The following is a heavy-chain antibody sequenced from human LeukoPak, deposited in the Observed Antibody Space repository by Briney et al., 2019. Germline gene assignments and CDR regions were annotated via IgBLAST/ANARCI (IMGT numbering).Heavy chain of an antibody. J-gene: IGHJ6*02. D-gene: IGHD1/OR15-1a*01. CDR3: ARRNIDHYYGMDV. CDR1: GFTFSSFA. V-gene: IGHV3-21*01. Sequence: TGGSLRLSCAASGFTFSSFAMNWVRQAPGKGLEWVSSITNNGGSIYYADPVKGRFTISRDNAKNALYLQMDSLRAEDTAVYYCARRNIDHYYGMDVWGQGTTVTVSS. CDR2: ITNNGGSI.